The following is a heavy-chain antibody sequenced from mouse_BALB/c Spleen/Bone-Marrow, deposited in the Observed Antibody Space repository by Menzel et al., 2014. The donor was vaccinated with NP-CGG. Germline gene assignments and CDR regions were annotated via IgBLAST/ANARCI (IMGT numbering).Heavy chain of an antibody. V-gene: IGHV1-54*01. CDR1: GYDFTSYL. CDR2: INPGSGGF. J-gene: IGHJ3*01. CDR3: AKNANWFFSY. D-gene: IGHD4-1*01. Sequence: VQLQQSGAEVVRPGTSVKVSCKASGYDFTSYLIEWIKQRPGQGLEWIGVINPGSGGFNYNEKFTGKATLTVDKSSSAAYMRLSSLTSDVSAVYFCAKNANWFFSYWGQGTLVTVSA.